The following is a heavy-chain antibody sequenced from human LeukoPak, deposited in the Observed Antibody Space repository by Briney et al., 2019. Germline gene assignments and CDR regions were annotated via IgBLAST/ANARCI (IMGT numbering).Heavy chain of an antibody. D-gene: IGHD6-6*01. Sequence: SETLSLTCTVSGGSISSGSYYWSWIRQPAGTGLEWIGRIYTSGSTNYHPSLKSRVTMSVDTSKDQFSLKLSSVTAADTAVYYCAREGTYSSSFYFDYWGQGTLVTVSS. J-gene: IGHJ4*02. CDR3: AREGTYSSSFYFDY. V-gene: IGHV4-61*02. CDR1: GGSISSGSYY. CDR2: IYTSGST.